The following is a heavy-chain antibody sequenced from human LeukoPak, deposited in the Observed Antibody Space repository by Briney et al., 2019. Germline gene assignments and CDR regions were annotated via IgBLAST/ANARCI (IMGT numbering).Heavy chain of an antibody. CDR1: GYTFTSYA. D-gene: IGHD5-12*01. J-gene: IGHJ4*02. Sequence: ASAKVSCKASGYTFTSYAMHWVRQAPGQRLEWMGWINAGNGNTLYSQKFQGRVTMTRDTSATTAYMELSSLRAEDTAVYYCARNIVATRKLDYWGQGTLVTVSS. CDR2: INAGNGNT. V-gene: IGHV1-3*01. CDR3: ARNIVATRKLDY.